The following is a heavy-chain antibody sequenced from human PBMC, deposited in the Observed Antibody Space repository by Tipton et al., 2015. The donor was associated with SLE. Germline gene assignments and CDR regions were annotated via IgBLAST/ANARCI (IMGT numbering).Heavy chain of an antibody. J-gene: IGHJ4*02. CDR3: ARRGGGIAVAGHSYYFDY. V-gene: IGHV4-39*07. CDR2: IYHSGST. Sequence: LRLSCTVSGASISSSSYYWGWLRQPPGKGLEWIGNIYHSGSTLYNPSLESRVTISVDTSKNQFSLRLSSVAAADTAVYYCARRGGGIAVAGHSYYFDYWGQGTLVTVSS. D-gene: IGHD6-19*01. CDR1: GASISSSSYY.